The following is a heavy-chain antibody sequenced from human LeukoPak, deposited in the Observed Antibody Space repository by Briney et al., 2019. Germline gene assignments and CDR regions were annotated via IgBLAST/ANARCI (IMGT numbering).Heavy chain of an antibody. CDR3: ARESSGTYYNPLGYMDV. J-gene: IGHJ6*03. CDR2: IFTSGIT. CDR1: GGSISIYY. D-gene: IGHD3-10*01. V-gene: IGHV4-4*07. Sequence: SDTLSLTCTVSGGSISIYYGIWIRQPAGKGREWIGRIFTSGITKYNPSLKSRVTMSVDTSKNQFSLNLSSVTAADTAVYYCARESSGTYYNPLGYMDVWGNGTTVTVSS.